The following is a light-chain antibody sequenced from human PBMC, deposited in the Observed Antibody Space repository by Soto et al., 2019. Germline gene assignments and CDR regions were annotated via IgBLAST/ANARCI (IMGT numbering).Light chain of an antibody. CDR1: QSLLDSNGYKC. J-gene: IGKJ1*01. Sequence: MTQSPLSLPVTPGEPASISCRSSQSLLDSNGYKCLSWYQQKPGKAPKLLIYAASSLQSGVPSRFSGSGSGTDFTLTISSLQPEDFATYYCQQSYSTPITFGQGTKVDI. CDR2: AAS. CDR3: QQSYSTPIT. V-gene: IGKV1-39*01.